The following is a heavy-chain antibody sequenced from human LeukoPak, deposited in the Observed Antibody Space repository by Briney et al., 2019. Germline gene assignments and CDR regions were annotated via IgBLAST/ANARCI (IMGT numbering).Heavy chain of an antibody. CDR1: GGSISSGGYY. D-gene: IGHD1-1*01. J-gene: IGHJ4*02. CDR3: ASGDNDPLFDY. Sequence: SSETLSLTCTVSGGSISSGGYYWSWIRQHPGKGLEWIGYIYYSGSTYYNPSLQGRVTISLDTSRNQFSLKLSSVTAADTAVYYCASGDNDPLFDYWGQGTLVTVSS. CDR2: IYYSGST. V-gene: IGHV4-31*03.